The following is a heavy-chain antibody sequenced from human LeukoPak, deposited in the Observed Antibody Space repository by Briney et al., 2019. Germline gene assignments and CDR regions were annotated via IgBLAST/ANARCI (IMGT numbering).Heavy chain of an antibody. CDR3: AKDWPVFDY. Sequence: GGSLRLSCVASGFTFSSSWMHWVRQAPGKGLVWVSRINSDGSSTTYADSVKGRFTVSRDSAKNTLYLQMNSLRAEDTAVYYCAKDWPVFDYWGQGTLVTVSS. CDR2: INSDGSST. CDR1: GFTFSSSW. J-gene: IGHJ4*02. V-gene: IGHV3-74*03.